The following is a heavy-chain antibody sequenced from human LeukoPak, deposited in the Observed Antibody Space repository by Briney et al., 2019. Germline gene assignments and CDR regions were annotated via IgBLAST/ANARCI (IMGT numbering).Heavy chain of an antibody. J-gene: IGHJ6*02. CDR3: ARVGGTNYYYYGMDV. CDR2: IYYSGST. Sequence: SETLSLTCTVSGDSIRNYYWSWIRQPPGKGLEWIGYIYYSGSTNYNPSLKSRVTISVDTSKNQFSLKLSSVTAADTAVYYCARVGGTNYYYYGMDVWGQGTTVTVSS. D-gene: IGHD4-23*01. V-gene: IGHV4-59*01. CDR1: GDSIRNYY.